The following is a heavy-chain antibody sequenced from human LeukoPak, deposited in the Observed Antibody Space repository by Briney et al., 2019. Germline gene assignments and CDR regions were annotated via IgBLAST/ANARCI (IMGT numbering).Heavy chain of an antibody. CDR2: INHSGST. D-gene: IGHD3-3*01. J-gene: IGHJ4*02. CDR1: GGSFSGYY. V-gene: IGHV4-34*01. CDR3: ASYDFWSGYPSFDY. Sequence: PSETLSLTCAVYGGSFSGYYWSWIRQPPGKGLEWIGEINHSGSTNYNPSLKSRVTISVDTSKNQFSLKLSSVTAADTAVYYCASYDFWSGYPSFDYWGQGALVTVSS.